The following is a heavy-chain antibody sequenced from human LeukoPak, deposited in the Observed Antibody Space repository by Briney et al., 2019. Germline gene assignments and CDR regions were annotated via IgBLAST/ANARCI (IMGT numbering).Heavy chain of an antibody. J-gene: IGHJ4*02. D-gene: IGHD6-6*01. V-gene: IGHV6-1*01. CDR2: TYYRSKSYN. Sequence: SQTLSLTCAISGDSVSSNSADWNWIRQSPSRGPEWVGRTYYRSKSYNDHAVSVKSRITINPDTSKNQFSLQLNSVTPEDTAVYYCARVVGSSSSFDYWGQGTLVTVSS. CDR1: GDSVSSNSAD. CDR3: ARVVGSSSSFDY.